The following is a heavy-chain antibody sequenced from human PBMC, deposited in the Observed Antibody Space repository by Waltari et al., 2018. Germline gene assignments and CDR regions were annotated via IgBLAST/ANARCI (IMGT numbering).Heavy chain of an antibody. CDR2: IIPIFGTA. CDR3: HRAGIYSGYESYYYYGMDV. J-gene: IGHJ6*02. D-gene: IGHD5-12*01. V-gene: IGHV1-69*01. Sequence: QVQLVQSGAEVKKPGSSVKVSCKASGGTFSSYAISWVRQAPGQGLEWMGGIIPIFGTANYAQKFQSRVPITADESTSTAYMELSSLRSEDTAVYYCHRAGIYSGYESYYYYGMDVWGQGTTVTVSS. CDR1: GGTFSSYA.